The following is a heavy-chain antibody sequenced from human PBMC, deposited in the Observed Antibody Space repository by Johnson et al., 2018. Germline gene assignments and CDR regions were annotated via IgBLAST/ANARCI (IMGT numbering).Heavy chain of an antibody. Sequence: VQLVESGGGVVQPGRSLRLSCAASGFTFSSYAMHWVRQAPGKGLEWVSAISGSGGSTYYADSVKGRFTISRDNSKNTLYLQMNSLRAEDTAVYYCAKKGTSWRSYYYAYYYMDVWGKGTTVTVSS. D-gene: IGHD1-1*01. CDR2: ISGSGGST. CDR1: GFTFSSYA. CDR3: AKKGTSWRSYYYAYYYMDV. J-gene: IGHJ6*03. V-gene: IGHV3-23*04.